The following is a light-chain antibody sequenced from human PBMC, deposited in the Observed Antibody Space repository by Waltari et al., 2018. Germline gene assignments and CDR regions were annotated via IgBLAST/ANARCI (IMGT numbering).Light chain of an antibody. J-gene: IGKJ2*01. CDR3: QQGYSTPYT. Sequence: DIQMTQSTSSLSASVGERVTNTCRASQSIKIYLYWYQQNSGKAPKLLIYVASRLQSGVPARFSGGGSGTDFTLTSSSVQPEDVAAYYCQQGYSTPYTFGQATKLGIK. CDR1: QSIKIY. V-gene: IGKV1-39*01. CDR2: VAS.